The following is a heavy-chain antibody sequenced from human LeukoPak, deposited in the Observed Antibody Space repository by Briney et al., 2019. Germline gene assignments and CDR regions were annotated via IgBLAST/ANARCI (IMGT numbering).Heavy chain of an antibody. CDR1: GDSISNYY. D-gene: IGHD5-18*01. J-gene: IGHJ6*02. V-gene: IGHV4-59*01. CDR2: IYYSGST. Sequence: PSETLSLTCTVSGDSISNYYWSWIRQPPGKGLEWIGYIYYSGSTNYNPSLKSRVTISVDTSKNQFSLKLSSVTAADTAVYYCARGMVNFYYYYGMDVWGQGTTVTVSS. CDR3: ARGMVNFYYYYGMDV.